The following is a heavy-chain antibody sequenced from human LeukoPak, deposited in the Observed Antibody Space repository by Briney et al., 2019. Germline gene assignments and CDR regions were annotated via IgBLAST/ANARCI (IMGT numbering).Heavy chain of an antibody. J-gene: IGHJ4*02. CDR1: GGTFSSYA. V-gene: IGHV1-18*01. CDR3: ATYSAAGRTYYFDY. Sequence: ASVKVSCKASGGTFSSYAITWVRQAPGQGLEWMGWISPYNGNTNYAQKPQGRVTMTRDTSTSTAYMELRSLRSDDTAVYYCATYSAAGRTYYFDYWGQGALVTVSS. D-gene: IGHD6-13*01. CDR2: ISPYNGNT.